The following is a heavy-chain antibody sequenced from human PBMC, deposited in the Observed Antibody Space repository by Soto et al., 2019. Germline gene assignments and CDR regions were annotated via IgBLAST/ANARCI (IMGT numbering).Heavy chain of an antibody. V-gene: IGHV4-34*01. J-gene: IGHJ6*02. Sequence: SETLSLSCAVYGESFSGYIWTWIRQPPGKGLQWIGQINHSGSAYYNPSLKSRVTISVDTSKNQFSLKLNSVTAADTAVYYCARDLWGYCGTDCYPLDVCGQGTTVT. D-gene: IGHD2-21*02. CDR1: GESFSGYI. CDR3: ARDLWGYCGTDCYPLDV. CDR2: INHSGSA.